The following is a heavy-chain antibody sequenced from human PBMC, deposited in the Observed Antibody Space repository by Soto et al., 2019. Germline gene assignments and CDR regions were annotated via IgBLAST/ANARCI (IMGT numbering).Heavy chain of an antibody. CDR1: GFTFSSYA. V-gene: IGHV3-23*01. CDR2: ISANGRNT. Sequence: PGGSLRLSCAASGFTFSSYAMNWVRQAPGKGLEWVSSISANGRNTYYADSVKGRFTISRDNSKNTLYLQMNSLRAEDTAVYYCASLLGGNGYYYYGMDVWGQGTTVTVSS. J-gene: IGHJ6*02. CDR3: ASLLGGNGYYYYGMDV. D-gene: IGHD2-15*01.